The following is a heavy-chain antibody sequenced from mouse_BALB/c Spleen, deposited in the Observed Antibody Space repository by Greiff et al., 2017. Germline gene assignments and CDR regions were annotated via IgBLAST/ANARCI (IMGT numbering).Heavy chain of an antibody. CDR1: GFTFSSFG. CDR2: ISSGSSTI. J-gene: IGHJ4*01. Sequence: EVKLVESGGGLVQPGGSRKLSCAASGFTFSSFGMHWVRQAPEKGLEWVAYISSGSSTIYYVDTVKGRFTISRDNPKNTLFLQMTSLRSEDTAMYYCARSLLNAMDYWGQGTSVTVSS. V-gene: IGHV5-17*02. CDR3: ARSLLNAMDY. D-gene: IGHD2-10*01.